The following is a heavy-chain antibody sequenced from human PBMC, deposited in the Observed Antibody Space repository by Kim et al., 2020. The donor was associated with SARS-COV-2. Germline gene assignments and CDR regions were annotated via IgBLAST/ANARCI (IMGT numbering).Heavy chain of an antibody. V-gene: IGHV3-21*01. J-gene: IGHJ4*02. CDR1: GFTFSSYS. CDR2: ISSSSSYI. Sequence: GGSLRLSCAASGFTFSSYSLNWVRQAPGKGLEWVSSISSSSSYIYYADSVKGRFTISRDNAKNSLYLQRNSLRAEDTAVYYCARDLRDGYNYGGDYWGQGTLVTVSS. CDR3: ARDLRDGYNYGGDY. D-gene: IGHD5-12*01.